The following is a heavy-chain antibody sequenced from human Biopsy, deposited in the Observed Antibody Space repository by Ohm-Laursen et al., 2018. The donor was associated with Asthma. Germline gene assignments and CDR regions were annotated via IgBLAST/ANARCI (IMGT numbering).Heavy chain of an antibody. J-gene: IGHJ2*01. Sequence: GTLSPTCTVSGRSVSSGSFYWSWIRQHPGKGLSWVSDISYSGSTDYNPSLKSRLTISMDTSKNQFSLKLSSVTAADTAVYYCARVPTTLRYFDLWGRGTLVTVSS. CDR3: ARVPTTLRYFDL. CDR2: ISYSGST. V-gene: IGHV4-61*01. D-gene: IGHD2-15*01. CDR1: GRSVSSGSFY.